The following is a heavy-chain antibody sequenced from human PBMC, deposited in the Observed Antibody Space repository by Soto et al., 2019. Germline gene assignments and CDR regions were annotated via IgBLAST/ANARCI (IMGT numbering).Heavy chain of an antibody. CDR2: ISAYTGST. Sequence: QVQLVQSGSEVKKPGASVKVSCKASGYTFANYGVGWVRQAPGQGLVWMAWISAYTGSTNYAQEFQDSVAVTTDTSTSTASMEVRSLRSDDTAVYYCARSPYSYGISYFFDYWGQGTLVTVSS. D-gene: IGHD5-18*01. J-gene: IGHJ4*02. CDR1: GYTFANYG. V-gene: IGHV1-18*04. CDR3: ARSPYSYGISYFFDY.